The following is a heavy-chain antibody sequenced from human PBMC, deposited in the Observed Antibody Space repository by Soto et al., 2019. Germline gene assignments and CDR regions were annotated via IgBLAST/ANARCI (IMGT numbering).Heavy chain of an antibody. CDR3: ARVGYYDGSGYNAFNI. V-gene: IGHV4-34*01. CDR2: INHSGST. CDR1: GGSLSGYY. Sequence: SETLSLTCAVYGGSLSGYYWTWIRQPPGEGLEWIGEINHSGSTNYNPSLKSRVTISLDTSKNQFSLNLNTLTAADTAVYYCARVGYYDGSGYNAFNIWGQGTMVTVS. D-gene: IGHD3-22*01. J-gene: IGHJ3*02.